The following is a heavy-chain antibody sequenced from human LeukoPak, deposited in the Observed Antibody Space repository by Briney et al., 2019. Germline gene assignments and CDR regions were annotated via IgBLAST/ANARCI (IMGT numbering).Heavy chain of an antibody. CDR1: GFTFSSYN. D-gene: IGHD3-22*01. J-gene: IGHJ4*02. CDR2: ISGSGGST. Sequence: PGGSLRLSCVASGFTFSSYNMTWVRQAPGKGLEWVSTISGSGGSTYYADFLKGRFTISRDNSKNTMYLQMNSLRAEDTAIYYCAKSDDSSGYWGGYFDYWGQGTLVTVSS. CDR3: AKSDDSSGYWGGYFDY. V-gene: IGHV3-23*01.